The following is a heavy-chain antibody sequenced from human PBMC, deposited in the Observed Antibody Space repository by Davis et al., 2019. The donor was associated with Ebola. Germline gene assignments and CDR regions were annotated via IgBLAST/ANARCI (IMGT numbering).Heavy chain of an antibody. CDR1: GGTFSNYA. J-gene: IGHJ6*03. V-gene: IGHV1-69*13. Sequence: AASVKVSCKASGGTFSNYAIRWMRQAPGQGLEWMGGINPLFCAANYAQKFQGSVTLSADASTSTAFMELTGLRSEDTAMYYCATRDSSSSWYYYYMDVWGKGTTVTVSS. CDR3: ATRDSSSSWYYYYMDV. CDR2: INPLFCAA. D-gene: IGHD6-6*01.